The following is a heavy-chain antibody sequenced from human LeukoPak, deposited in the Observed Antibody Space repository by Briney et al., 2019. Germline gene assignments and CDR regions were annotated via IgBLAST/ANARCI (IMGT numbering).Heavy chain of an antibody. CDR2: ISSRADST. CDR3: AKDVTSSLYCSGETCDATYFDN. J-gene: IGHJ1*01. D-gene: IGHD2-15*01. CDR1: GFIFSNYA. V-gene: IGHV3-23*01. Sequence: GGSLRLSCEVSGFIFSNYAMSWVRQAPGKGLEWVSAISSRADSTYYSPSTKGRFTISRDNSKNALFLQMNSLGVEDTAIYYCAKDVTSSLYCSGETCDATYFDNWGQGTLVTVSS.